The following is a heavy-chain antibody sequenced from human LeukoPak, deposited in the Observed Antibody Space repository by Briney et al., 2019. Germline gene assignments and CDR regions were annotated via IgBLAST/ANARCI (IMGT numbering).Heavy chain of an antibody. CDR2: MNPNSGNT. Sequence: ASVKVSCKASGYTFTSYDINWVRQATGQGLEWMGWMNPNSGNTGYAQKFQGRVTITRNTSISTAYMELSSLRSEDTAVYYCARVDRYYDFWSGYYGWFDPWGQGTLVTVSS. V-gene: IGHV1-8*01. D-gene: IGHD3-3*01. CDR1: GYTFTSYD. J-gene: IGHJ5*02. CDR3: ARVDRYYDFWSGYYGWFDP.